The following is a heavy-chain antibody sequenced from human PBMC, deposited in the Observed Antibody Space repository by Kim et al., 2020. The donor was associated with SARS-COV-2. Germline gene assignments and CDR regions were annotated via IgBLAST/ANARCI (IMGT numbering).Heavy chain of an antibody. CDR1: GFTFSSYS. CDR3: ARGGVSYSSSWYPHNWFDP. V-gene: IGHV3-48*04. Sequence: GGSLRLSCAASGFTFSSYSMNWVRQAPGKGLEWVSYISSSSSTIYYADSVKGRFTISRDNAKNSLYLQMNSLRAEDTAVYYCARGGVSYSSSWYPHNWFDPWGQGTLVTVSS. CDR2: ISSSSSTI. D-gene: IGHD6-13*01. J-gene: IGHJ5*02.